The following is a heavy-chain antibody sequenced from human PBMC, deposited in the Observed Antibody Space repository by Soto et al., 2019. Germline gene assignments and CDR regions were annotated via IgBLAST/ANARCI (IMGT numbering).Heavy chain of an antibody. CDR2: INPSGGST. D-gene: IGHD6-19*01. V-gene: IGHV1-46*01. Sequence: QVQLVQSGAEVKKPGASVKVSCKASGYTFTNYYMHWVRQAPGQGLEWMGIINPSGGSTSYAQKFQGRVTMTRDTSTSTVYMELSSLRSEDTAVYYCARDGRSSYSSAWYYFDYWGQGTLVTVSS. J-gene: IGHJ4*02. CDR1: GYTFTNYY. CDR3: ARDGRSSYSSAWYYFDY.